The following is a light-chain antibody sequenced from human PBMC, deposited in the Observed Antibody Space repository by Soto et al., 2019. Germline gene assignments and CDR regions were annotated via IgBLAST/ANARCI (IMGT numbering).Light chain of an antibody. V-gene: IGKV3-15*01. CDR3: QQYNNWPWT. CDR2: GAS. Sequence: EIVLKISPGTLSLSPGERATLSCRASQSVSSNLAWYQQKPGQAPRLLIYGASTRATGIPARFSGSGSGTEFTLTISSLQSEDFAVYYCQQYNNWPWTFCQGTMVDVK. CDR1: QSVSSN. J-gene: IGKJ1*01.